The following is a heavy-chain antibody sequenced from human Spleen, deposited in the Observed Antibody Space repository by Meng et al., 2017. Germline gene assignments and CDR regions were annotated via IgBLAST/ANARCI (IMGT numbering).Heavy chain of an antibody. CDR1: GFTFSDYY. CDR3: ARGFNGGNSGAFGY. J-gene: IGHJ4*02. CDR2: ISTSGNTI. D-gene: IGHD4-23*01. Sequence: QVQLVESGGGLVQPGGVRRLSWAASGFTFSDYYMSWIRQAPGKGLEWISYISTSGNTIYYTASVKGRFAISRDNAKNSLYLQMSSLRAEDTAVYYCARGFNGGNSGAFGYWGQGTLVTVSS. V-gene: IGHV3-11*01.